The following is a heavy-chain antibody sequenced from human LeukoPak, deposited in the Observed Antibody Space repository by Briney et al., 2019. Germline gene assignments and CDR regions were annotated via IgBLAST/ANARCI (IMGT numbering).Heavy chain of an antibody. V-gene: IGHV1-18*01. J-gene: IGHJ4*02. CDR3: ARDPEMHYYDSSGYYPFDY. Sequence: ASVKVSCKASGYTFTSYGISWVRQAPGQGLEWMGWISAYNGNTNYAQKLQGRVTMTTDTSTSTAYMELRSLRSDDTAVYYCARDPEMHYYDSSGYYPFDYWGQGTLVTVSS. CDR2: ISAYNGNT. D-gene: IGHD3-22*01. CDR1: GYTFTSYG.